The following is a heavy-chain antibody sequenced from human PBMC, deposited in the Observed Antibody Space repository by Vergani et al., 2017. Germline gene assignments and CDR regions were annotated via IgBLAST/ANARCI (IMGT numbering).Heavy chain of an antibody. J-gene: IGHJ3*02. V-gene: IGHV3-74*01. D-gene: IGHD5-12*01. CDR2: IKNDGRTS. CDR1: GFTFSNYW. CDR3: TRAIYSGYGGDGFVI. Sequence: EAQLVESGGGLVQRGGSLRLSCAASGFTFSNYWMHWVRQAPGKGLVWVSHIKNDGRTSSYADSVKGRFTISRDNAKNTLFLQMNSLRAEDTAVYYCTRAIYSGYGGDGFVIWGQGTMVTVSS.